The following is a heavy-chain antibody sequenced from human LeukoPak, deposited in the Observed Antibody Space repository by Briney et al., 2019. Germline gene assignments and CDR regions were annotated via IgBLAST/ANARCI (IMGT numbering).Heavy chain of an antibody. D-gene: IGHD3-22*01. J-gene: IGHJ4*02. Sequence: GESLKIPCKTSGYSFTRYWIAWVRQMPGKGLEWMGIIYPDDSDTRYSPSFQGQVTISADKSINTAYVQWSGLKASDSAIYYCARRDYDRSGFALDYWGQGTLVTVSS. CDR1: GYSFTRYW. V-gene: IGHV5-51*01. CDR2: IYPDDSDT. CDR3: ARRDYDRSGFALDY.